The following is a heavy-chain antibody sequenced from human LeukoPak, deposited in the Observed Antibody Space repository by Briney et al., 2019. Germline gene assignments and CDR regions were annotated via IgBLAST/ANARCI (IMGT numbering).Heavy chain of an antibody. Sequence: SETLSLTCAVYGGSISGYYWSWIRQPPGKGLEWIGYIYYSGSTNYNPSLKSRVTISVDTSKNQFSLKLSSVTAADTAVYYCARHENYNWFDPWGQGTLVTVSS. CDR2: IYYSGST. V-gene: IGHV4-59*08. CDR1: GGSISGYY. CDR3: ARHENYNWFDP. J-gene: IGHJ5*02.